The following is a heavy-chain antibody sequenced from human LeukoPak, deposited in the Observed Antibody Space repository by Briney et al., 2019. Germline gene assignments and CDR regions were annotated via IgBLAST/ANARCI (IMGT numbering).Heavy chain of an antibody. D-gene: IGHD5-24*01. CDR1: GSTFSSYA. Sequence: GASVKVSCKASGSTFSSYAISWVRQAPGQGLEWMGGIIPIFGTANYAQKFQGRVTITADESTSTAYMELSSLRSEDTAVYYCARGREEMATTGDFDYWGQGTLVTVSS. J-gene: IGHJ4*02. CDR2: IIPIFGTA. V-gene: IGHV1-69*13. CDR3: ARGREEMATTGDFDY.